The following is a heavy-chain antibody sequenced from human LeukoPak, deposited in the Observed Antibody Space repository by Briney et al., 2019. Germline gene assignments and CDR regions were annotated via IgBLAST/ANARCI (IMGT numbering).Heavy chain of an antibody. CDR3: ARDTTYGDYVVGFDY. CDR1: GYTFTSYG. CDR2: ISAYNGNT. V-gene: IGHV1-18*01. J-gene: IGHJ4*02. Sequence: ASVKVSCKASGYTFTSYGISWVRQAPGQGLEWMGWISAYNGNTNYAQKLQGRVTMTTDTSTSTAYMELMSLRSDDTAVYYCARDTTYGDYVVGFDYWGQGTLVTVSS. D-gene: IGHD4-17*01.